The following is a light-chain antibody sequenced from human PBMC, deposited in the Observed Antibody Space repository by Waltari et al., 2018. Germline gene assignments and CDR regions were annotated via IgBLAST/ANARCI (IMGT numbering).Light chain of an antibody. CDR1: QTVFHNSNNKNF. CDR2: CAS. V-gene: IGKV4-1*01. CDR3: QQYYSSPLT. Sequence: DIVMTPSPHFLAVSLCDRTTNTHQPSQTVFHNSNNKNFLAWYRQKPGQPPKLLIYCASSRASGVPERISGSGSATDFTLTINSLQAEDMAVYYCQQYYSSPLTFGGGTKVEIK. J-gene: IGKJ4*01.